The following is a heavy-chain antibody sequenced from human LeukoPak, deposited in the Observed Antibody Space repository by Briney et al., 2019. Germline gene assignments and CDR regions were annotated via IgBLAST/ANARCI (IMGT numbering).Heavy chain of an antibody. CDR1: GGTFSSYA. V-gene: IGHV1-69*13. Sequence: SVKVSCKASGGTFSSYAISWVGQAPGQGLEWMGGIIPIFGTANYAQKFQGRVTITADESTSTAYMELSSLRSEDTAVYYCATVGMVRGVTPYYFDYWGQGTLVTVSS. D-gene: IGHD3-10*01. CDR2: IIPIFGTA. J-gene: IGHJ4*02. CDR3: ATVGMVRGVTPYYFDY.